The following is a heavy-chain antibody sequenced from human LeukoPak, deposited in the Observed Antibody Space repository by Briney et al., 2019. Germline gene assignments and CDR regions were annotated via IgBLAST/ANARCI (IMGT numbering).Heavy chain of an antibody. Sequence: GGSLRLSCAASGFTFSSYDMHWVRQATGQGLEWVSAIDTAGDTYYPDSVKGRFTISRENAKNSLYLQMNSLRAGDTAVYFCARAPPGTGWLIDYWGQGTLVTVSS. D-gene: IGHD6-19*01. V-gene: IGHV3-13*04. J-gene: IGHJ4*02. CDR2: IDTAGDT. CDR1: GFTFSSYD. CDR3: ARAPPGTGWLIDY.